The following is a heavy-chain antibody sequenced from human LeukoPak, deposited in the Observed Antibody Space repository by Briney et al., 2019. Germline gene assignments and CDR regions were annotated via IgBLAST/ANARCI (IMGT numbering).Heavy chain of an antibody. Sequence: ASVKVSCKASGYTFTGYYIPWVRHAPGQGLEWMGWINPNSGGTSYAQKFQGRVTMTRDTSISTAYMELSRLTSDDTAVYYCARRGAYFDYWGQGTLVTVSS. D-gene: IGHD4/OR15-4a*01. CDR2: INPNSGGT. J-gene: IGHJ4*02. V-gene: IGHV1-2*02. CDR1: GYTFTGYY. CDR3: ARRGAYFDY.